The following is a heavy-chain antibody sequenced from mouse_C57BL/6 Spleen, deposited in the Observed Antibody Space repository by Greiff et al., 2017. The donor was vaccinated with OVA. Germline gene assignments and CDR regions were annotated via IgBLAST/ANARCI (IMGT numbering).Heavy chain of an antibody. J-gene: IGHJ2*01. CDR1: GFSLTSYG. CDR2: IWSGGST. V-gene: IGHV2-2*01. CDR3: ARSYGSSYVHFDY. D-gene: IGHD1-1*01. Sequence: VQLQQSGPGLVQPSQSLSITCTASGFSLTSYGVHWVRQSPGKGLEWLGVIWSGGSTDYNAAFISRLSISKDNSKSQVFFKMNSLQADDTAIYYCARSYGSSYVHFDYWGQGTTLTVSS.